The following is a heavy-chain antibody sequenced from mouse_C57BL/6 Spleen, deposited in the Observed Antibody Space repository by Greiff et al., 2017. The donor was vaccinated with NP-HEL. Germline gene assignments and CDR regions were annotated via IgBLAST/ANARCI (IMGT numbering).Heavy chain of an antibody. CDR1: GFTFSDYY. D-gene: IGHD2-10*01. CDR2: INYDGSST. CDR3: ARAYPYYAMDY. Sequence: EVKLMESEGGLVQPGRSMKLSCTASGFTFSDYYMAWVRQVPEKGLEWVANINYDGSSTYYLDSLKSRFIISRDNAKNILYLQMSSLKSEDTATYYCARAYPYYAMDYWGQGTSVTVSS. V-gene: IGHV5-16*01. J-gene: IGHJ4*01.